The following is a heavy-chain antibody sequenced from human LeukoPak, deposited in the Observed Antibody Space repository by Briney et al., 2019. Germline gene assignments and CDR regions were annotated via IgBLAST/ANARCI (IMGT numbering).Heavy chain of an antibody. D-gene: IGHD2-2*01. CDR3: AKDSSTSCHD. CDR2: IRSDGSNK. J-gene: IGHJ4*02. V-gene: IGHV3-30*02. Sequence: PGGSLRLSCAASGFTSSTYGMSWVRQPPGKGLEWVGFIRSDGSNKYYADSVKGRFTISRDNSKNTLYLEMNSLRAEDTAVYYCAKDSSTSCHDWGQGTLVTVSS. CDR1: GFTSSTYG.